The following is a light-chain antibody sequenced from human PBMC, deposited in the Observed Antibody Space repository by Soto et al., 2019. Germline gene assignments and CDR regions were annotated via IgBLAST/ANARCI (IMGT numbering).Light chain of an antibody. CDR1: SSDVGGYNY. CDR2: EVT. V-gene: IGLV2-14*01. CDR3: SSYTSSSTRVV. Sequence: QSVQTQPASVSGSPGQSITDSCTGTSSDVGGYNYVSWYQQHPGKAPKLMLYEVTNRPSGISHRFSGSKSGNTASLTISGLQAEDEADYYCSSYTSSSTRVVFGGVTKLTVL. J-gene: IGLJ2*01.